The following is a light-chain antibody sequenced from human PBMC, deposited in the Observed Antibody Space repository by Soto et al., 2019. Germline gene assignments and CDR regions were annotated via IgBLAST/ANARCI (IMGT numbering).Light chain of an antibody. CDR2: EVS. Sequence: QSVLTQPPSASGSPGQSVTISCTGTSSDVGGYNYVSWYQQHPGKAPKLMIYEVSKRPSGVPDRFSGSKSGNTASLTVSGLQAEDEADYYCSSYAGSNNFGVFGGGPSSPS. CDR1: SSDVGGYNY. V-gene: IGLV2-8*01. CDR3: SSYAGSNNFGV. J-gene: IGLJ2*01.